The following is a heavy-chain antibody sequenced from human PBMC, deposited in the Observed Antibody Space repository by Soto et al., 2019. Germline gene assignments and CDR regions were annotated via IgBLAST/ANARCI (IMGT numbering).Heavy chain of an antibody. V-gene: IGHV3-15*01. D-gene: IGHD6-6*01. J-gene: IGHJ5*01. CDR1: GFTFTDAW. CDR2: VKSQIDGGTT. Sequence: EVQLVESGGGSVNPGGSVRLSCAASGFTFTDAWMNWARQVPGEGLEWVGHVKSQIDGGTTDSAAALDGRVTISRDDSKNMVYLQMNRLRTDDTAVYYCATGSARFDFWGQGTLVTVSS. CDR3: ATGSARFDF.